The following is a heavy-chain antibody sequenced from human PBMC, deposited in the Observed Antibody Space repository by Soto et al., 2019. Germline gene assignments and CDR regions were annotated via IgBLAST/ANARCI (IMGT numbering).Heavy chain of an antibody. D-gene: IGHD2-15*01. CDR3: ARQEYCSGGSCYPYYFDY. J-gene: IGHJ4*02. V-gene: IGHV4-59*08. CDR2: IYYSGST. Sequence: AETLSLTFTVSGGSISSYYWSWIRQPPGKGLEWIGYIYYSGSTNYNPSLKSRVTISVDTSKNQFSLKLSSVTAADTAVYYCARQEYCSGGSCYPYYFDYWGQGTLVTVSS. CDR1: GGSISSYY.